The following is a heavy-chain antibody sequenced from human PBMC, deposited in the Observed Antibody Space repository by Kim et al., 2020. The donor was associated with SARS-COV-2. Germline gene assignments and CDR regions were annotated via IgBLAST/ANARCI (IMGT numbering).Heavy chain of an antibody. CDR2: IYYSGST. CDR3: ARGPTTVTTTYDY. J-gene: IGHJ4*02. CDR1: GGSISSYY. V-gene: IGHV4-59*13. Sequence: SETLSLTCTVSGGSISSYYWSWIRQPPGKGLEWIGYIYYSGSTNYNPSLKSRVTISVDTSKNQFSLKLSSVTAADTAVYYCARGPTTVTTTYDYWGQGTLVTVSS. D-gene: IGHD4-17*01.